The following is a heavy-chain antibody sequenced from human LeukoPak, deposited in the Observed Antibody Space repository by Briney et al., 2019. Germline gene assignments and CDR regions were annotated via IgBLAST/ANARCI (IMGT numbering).Heavy chain of an antibody. J-gene: IGHJ4*02. D-gene: IGHD3-22*01. CDR2: INPNSGGT. V-gene: IGHV1-2*02. CDR3: ARDRYYYDSSGPGADFDY. Sequence: ASVKVSCKASGYTFTGYFINWVRQAPGQGLAWMGWINPNSGGTDHPQKFQGRVTMTWDTFISTAYMELTRLRSDDTAVYYCARDRYYYDSSGPGADFDYWGQGTLVTVSS. CDR1: GYTFTGYF.